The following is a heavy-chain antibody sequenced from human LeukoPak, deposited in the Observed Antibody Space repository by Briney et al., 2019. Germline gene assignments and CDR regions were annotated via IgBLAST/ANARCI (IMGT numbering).Heavy chain of an antibody. D-gene: IGHD6-19*01. Sequence: GGSLRLSCAASGFTFSSYSMNWVRQAPGKGLEWVSSISSSSSYIYYADSVKGRFTISRGNAKNSLYLQMNSLRAEDTAVYYCARDLSPIAVAGHDAFDIWGQGTMVTVSS. J-gene: IGHJ3*02. CDR3: ARDLSPIAVAGHDAFDI. CDR2: ISSSSSYI. CDR1: GFTFSSYS. V-gene: IGHV3-21*01.